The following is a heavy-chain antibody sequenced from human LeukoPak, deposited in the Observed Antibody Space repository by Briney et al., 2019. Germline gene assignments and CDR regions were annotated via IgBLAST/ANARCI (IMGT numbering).Heavy chain of an antibody. CDR3: TTERNWELLRPYGLDI. D-gene: IGHD1-26*01. CDR1: GFRITNAW. Sequence: GGSLRLSCAASGFRITNAWMNWVRQAPGRGLEWVGRIKSKTDGGTTDYAAPVKGRFIISRDDSKTTLYLQMNGLKTEDSAVYYCTTERNWELLRPYGLDIWGQGTTVIVSS. V-gene: IGHV3-15*07. J-gene: IGHJ6*02. CDR2: IKSKTDGGTT.